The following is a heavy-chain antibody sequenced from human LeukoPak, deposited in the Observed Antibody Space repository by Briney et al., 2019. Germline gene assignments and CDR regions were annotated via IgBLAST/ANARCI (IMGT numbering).Heavy chain of an antibody. Sequence: ASVKVSCKASGYTFTSYGISWVRQAPGQGLEWMGWISAYNGNTNYAQKLQGRVTMTTDTSTSTAYIELRSLRSDDTAVYYCARVSRYGSGCYNTDFDYWGQGTLVTVSS. V-gene: IGHV1-18*01. CDR3: ARVSRYGSGCYNTDFDY. CDR1: GYTFTSYG. D-gene: IGHD3-10*01. CDR2: ISAYNGNT. J-gene: IGHJ4*02.